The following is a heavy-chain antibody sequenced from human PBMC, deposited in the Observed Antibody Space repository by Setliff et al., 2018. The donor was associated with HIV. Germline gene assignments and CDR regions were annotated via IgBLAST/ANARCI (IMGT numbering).Heavy chain of an antibody. CDR3: ARATATWLVDN. CDR2: IYYTGST. V-gene: IGHV4-59*01. D-gene: IGHD2-15*01. CDR1: GGSMSSYY. Sequence: SETLSLTCTVSGGSMSSYYWSWIRQPPGKGLEWIGSIYYTGSTDYNPSLMSRVTISLDTPKNQFSLKLYSVIAADTAVYYCARATATWLVDNWGQGTLVTVSS. J-gene: IGHJ4*02.